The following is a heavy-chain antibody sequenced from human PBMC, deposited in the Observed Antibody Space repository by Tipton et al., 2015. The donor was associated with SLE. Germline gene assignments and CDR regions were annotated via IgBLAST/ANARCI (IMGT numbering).Heavy chain of an antibody. Sequence: LRLSCAASGFTFRSYWMSWVRQAPGKGLEWVANIKQDGSEKYYVDSVKGRFTISRDNAKNSLCLQMDSLRAEDTAVYYCARDWTPLDYWGQGTLVSVSS. CDR1: GFTFRSYW. D-gene: IGHD3/OR15-3a*01. J-gene: IGHJ4*02. CDR3: ARDWTPLDY. V-gene: IGHV3-7*01. CDR2: IKQDGSEK.